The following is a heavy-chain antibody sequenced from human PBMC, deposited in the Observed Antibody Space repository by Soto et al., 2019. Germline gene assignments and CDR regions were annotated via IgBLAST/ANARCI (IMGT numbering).Heavy chain of an antibody. V-gene: IGHV4-39*01. CDR3: ARPGDGYNYDWYFDL. CDR2: IYYSGST. CDR1: GGSISSSSYY. J-gene: IGHJ2*01. Sequence: PSETLSLTCTVAGGSISSSSYYWGWIRQPPGKGLEWIGSIYYSGSTYYNPSLKSRVTISVDTSKYQFSLKLSSVTAADTAVYYCARPGDGYNYDWYFDLWGRGTLVTVSS. D-gene: IGHD5-12*01.